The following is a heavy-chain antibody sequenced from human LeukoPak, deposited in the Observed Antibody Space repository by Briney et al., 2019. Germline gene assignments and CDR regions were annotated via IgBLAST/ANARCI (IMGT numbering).Heavy chain of an antibody. J-gene: IGHJ5*02. V-gene: IGHV1-2*02. D-gene: IGHD3-22*01. Sequence: ASVKVSCKASGYTFTGYYMHWVRQAPGQGLEWMGWINPNSGGTNYAQKFQGRVTITADKSTSTAYMELSSLRSEDTAVYYCASGDSSGLDAVNWFDPWGQGTLVTVSS. CDR1: GYTFTGYY. CDR2: INPNSGGT. CDR3: ASGDSSGLDAVNWFDP.